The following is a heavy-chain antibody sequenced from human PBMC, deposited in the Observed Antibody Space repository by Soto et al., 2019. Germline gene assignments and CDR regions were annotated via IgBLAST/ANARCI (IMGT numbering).Heavy chain of an antibody. CDR2: IYYSGST. Sequence: SETLSLTCTVSGGSISSGGYYWSWIRKHPGKGLEWIGYIYYSGSTYYNPSLKSRVTISVDTSKNQFSLKLSSVTAADTAVYYCARVDGSSWYGGVDYWGQGTLVTVSS. CDR3: ARVDGSSWYGGVDY. V-gene: IGHV4-31*03. J-gene: IGHJ4*02. CDR1: GGSISSGGYY. D-gene: IGHD6-13*01.